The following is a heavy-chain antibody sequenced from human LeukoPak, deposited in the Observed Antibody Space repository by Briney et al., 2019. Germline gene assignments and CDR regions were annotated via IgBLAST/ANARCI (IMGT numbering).Heavy chain of an antibody. D-gene: IGHD3-22*01. V-gene: IGHV1-24*01. Sequence: ASVKVSCKVSGYTLTELSMHWVRQAPGKGLEWMGGFDPEDGETIYAQKFQGRVTMTEDTSTDTAYMELSSLRSEDTAVCYCATLGYYDSSGYYYDWFDPWGQGTLVTVSS. J-gene: IGHJ5*02. CDR2: FDPEDGET. CDR3: ATLGYYDSSGYYYDWFDP. CDR1: GYTLTELS.